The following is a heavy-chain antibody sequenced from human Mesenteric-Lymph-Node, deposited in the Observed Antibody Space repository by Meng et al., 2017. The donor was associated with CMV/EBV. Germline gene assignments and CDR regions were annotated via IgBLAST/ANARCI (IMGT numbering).Heavy chain of an antibody. D-gene: IGHD6-13*01. J-gene: IGHJ4*02. CDR1: GFTFSSYW. V-gene: IGHV3-7*01. CDR2: IKQDGSEK. CDR3: ASRIAAAGNDY. Sequence: GESLKISCAASGFTFSSYWMSWVRQAPGKGLEWVANIKQDGSEKYYVDSVKGRFTISRDNAKNSLYLQMNSLRAEDTAVYYCASRIAAAGNDYWGQGTLVTVSS.